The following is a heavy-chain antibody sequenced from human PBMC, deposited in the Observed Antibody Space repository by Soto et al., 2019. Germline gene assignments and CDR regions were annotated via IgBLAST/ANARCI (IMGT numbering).Heavy chain of an antibody. Sequence: EVQLLESGGGLVQPGGSLRLSCAASGFTFSSYAMNWVRQAPGKGLEWVSAVSGDGGDTYYADSVKGRFTISRDNSKNTLFLQMNGLRVEDTAVYYCARRSTSCCQNFDCWGQGTLLTVSS. V-gene: IGHV3-23*01. D-gene: IGHD2-2*01. CDR3: ARRSTSCCQNFDC. CDR2: VSGDGGDT. CDR1: GFTFSSYA. J-gene: IGHJ4*02.